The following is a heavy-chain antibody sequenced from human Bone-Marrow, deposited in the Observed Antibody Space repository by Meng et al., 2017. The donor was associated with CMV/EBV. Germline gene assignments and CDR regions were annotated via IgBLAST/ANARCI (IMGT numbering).Heavy chain of an antibody. V-gene: IGHV3-11*04. Sequence: GESLKISCAASGFTFDDYGMSWIRQAPGKGLEWVSYISSSGSTIYYADSVKGRFTISRDNAKNSLYLQMNSLRAEDTAVYYCARLGYCSSTSCPLEGYYYYGMDVWGQGTTVTVSS. J-gene: IGHJ6*02. D-gene: IGHD2-2*01. CDR2: ISSSGSTI. CDR1: GFTFDDYG. CDR3: ARLGYCSSTSCPLEGYYYYGMDV.